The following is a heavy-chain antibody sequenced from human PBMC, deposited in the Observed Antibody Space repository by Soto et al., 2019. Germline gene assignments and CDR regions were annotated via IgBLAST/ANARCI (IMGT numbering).Heavy chain of an antibody. Sequence: QVQLVESGGGVVQPGRSLRLSCAASGFTFSSYVMYWVRQAPGKGLEWVAIISYDKNNKYYADSVKGRFTISRDNSKNTLYLQMNSRRGEDTAVYYCARAGCDGGSCYTLVGLRYGMDVWGQGTTVTVSS. V-gene: IGHV3-30-3*01. CDR2: ISYDKNNK. J-gene: IGHJ6*02. D-gene: IGHD2-15*01. CDR1: GFTFSSYV. CDR3: ARAGCDGGSCYTLVGLRYGMDV.